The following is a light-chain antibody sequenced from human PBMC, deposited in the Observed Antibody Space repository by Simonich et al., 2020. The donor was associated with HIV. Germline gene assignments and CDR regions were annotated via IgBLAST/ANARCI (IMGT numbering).Light chain of an antibody. CDR1: SNAVGGYNY. J-gene: IGLJ3*02. CDR3: CSYAGTYSVL. V-gene: IGLV2-11*01. CDR2: DVT. Sequence: QSALTQPRSVSGSPGQSVTISCTGTSNAVGGYNYVSWFQQPPGKAPKLMIYDVTKRPSGVPDRFFGSKSGNTASLTISGLQAEDETVYYCCSYAGTYSVLFGGGTKLTVL.